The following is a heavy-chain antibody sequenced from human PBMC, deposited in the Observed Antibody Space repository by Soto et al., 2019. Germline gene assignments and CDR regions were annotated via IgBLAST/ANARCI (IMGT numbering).Heavy chain of an antibody. V-gene: IGHV1-8*01. J-gene: IGHJ6*02. CDR2: MNPNSGNT. Sequence: ASVEVSCKXSGYTFTSYDINWVRQATGQGLEWMGWMNPNSGNTGYAQKFQGRVTMTRNTSISTAYMELSSLRSEDTAVYYCARGGYDFWSGYYTPYYYYYGMDVWGQGTTVTVSS. CDR1: GYTFTSYD. CDR3: ARGGYDFWSGYYTPYYYYYGMDV. D-gene: IGHD3-3*01.